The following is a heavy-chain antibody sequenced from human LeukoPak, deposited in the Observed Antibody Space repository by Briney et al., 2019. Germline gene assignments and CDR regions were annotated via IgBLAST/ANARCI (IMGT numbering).Heavy chain of an antibody. D-gene: IGHD5-24*01. J-gene: IGHJ4*02. CDR2: IYYTGST. CDR1: GGSISGYY. CDR3: ARFDRDGYNLDY. V-gene: IGHV4-59*01. Sequence: SETLSRTCTVSGGSISGYYWTWIRQPPGKGLEWIGYIYYTGSTNYNPSLKSRVTISVDTSKNQFSLNLSSVTAADTALYYRARFDRDGYNLDYWGQGTLVTVSS.